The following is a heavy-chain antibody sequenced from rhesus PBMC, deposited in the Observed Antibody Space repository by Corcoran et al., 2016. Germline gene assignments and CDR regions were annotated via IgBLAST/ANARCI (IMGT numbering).Heavy chain of an antibody. CDR1: GGSISGGYD. CDR2: IYGSSGST. V-gene: IGHV4-76*01. J-gene: IGHJ4*01. Sequence: QVQLQESGPGLVKPSETLSLTCAVSGGSISGGYDWSWIRQSPGKGLEWIGYIYGSSGSTTYNPSLENRVTISKDTSKNQLSLKLTSVTAADTAVYYCARDGGGNYFDYWGQGVLVTVSS. CDR3: ARDGGGNYFDY. D-gene: IGHD2-39*02.